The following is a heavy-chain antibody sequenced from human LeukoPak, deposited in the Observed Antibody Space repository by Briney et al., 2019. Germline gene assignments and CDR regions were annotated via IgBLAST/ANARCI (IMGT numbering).Heavy chain of an antibody. V-gene: IGHV4-34*01. CDR3: ARLSSGWYIKY. Sequence: SETLSLTCAVYGGSFGGYYWSWIRQPPGKGLEWIGEINHSGSTNYNPSLKSRVTISVDTSKNQFSLKLSSVTAADTAVYYCARLSSGWYIKYWGQGTLVTVSS. D-gene: IGHD6-19*01. CDR2: INHSGST. J-gene: IGHJ4*02. CDR1: GGSFGGYY.